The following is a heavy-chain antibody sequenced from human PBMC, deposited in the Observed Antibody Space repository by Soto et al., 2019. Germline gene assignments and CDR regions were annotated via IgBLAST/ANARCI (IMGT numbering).Heavy chain of an antibody. CDR1: GGSISSGDYY. V-gene: IGHV4-30-4*01. CDR3: ARGDSISSTVDKDAFDI. J-gene: IGHJ3*02. CDR2: IYYSGST. D-gene: IGHD6-6*01. Sequence: SETLSLTCTVSGGSISSGDYYWSWIRQPPGKGLEWIGYIYYSGSTYYNPSLKSRVTIAVDTSKNQFSLKLSSVTAADTAVYYCARGDSISSTVDKDAFDIWGQGTMVTVSS.